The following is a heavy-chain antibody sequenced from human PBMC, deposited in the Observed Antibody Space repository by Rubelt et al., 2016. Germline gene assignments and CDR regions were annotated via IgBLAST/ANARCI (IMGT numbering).Heavy chain of an antibody. Sequence: QVQLVQSGAEVKKPGASVKVSCKASGYTFTSYGISWVRQAPGQGLEWMGWISAYNGNTNYAQKLQCRGTMTTDTSTSTAYMELRSLGSDDTAVYYCARDPLPVRGVIMTPTHWGQGTLVTVSS. CDR1: GYTFTSYG. J-gene: IGHJ4*02. CDR3: ARDPLPVRGVIMTPTH. D-gene: IGHD3-10*01. CDR2: ISAYNGNT. V-gene: IGHV1-18*01.